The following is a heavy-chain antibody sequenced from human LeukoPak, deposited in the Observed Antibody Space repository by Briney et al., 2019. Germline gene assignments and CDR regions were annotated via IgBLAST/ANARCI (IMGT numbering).Heavy chain of an antibody. V-gene: IGHV4-34*01. CDR1: GGSFSGYY. Sequence: SETLSLTXAVYGGSFSGYYWSRIRQPPGKGLEWIGEINHSGSTNYNPSLKSRVTISVDTSKNQFSLKLSSVTAADTAVYYCARGFRVAGLQRKYYFDYWGQGTLVTVSS. J-gene: IGHJ4*02. CDR3: ARGFRVAGLQRKYYFDY. CDR2: INHSGST. D-gene: IGHD6-19*01.